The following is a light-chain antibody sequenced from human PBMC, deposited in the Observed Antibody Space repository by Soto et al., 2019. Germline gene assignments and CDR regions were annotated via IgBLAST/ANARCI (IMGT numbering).Light chain of an antibody. Sequence: SYELTQPPSVSVSPGQTARITCSGDALPKQYAYWYQQKPGQAPALVIYKDSERPSGIPERISGSSSGRTVTLTISGVQAEDEADYFCQSADSSDTYGVFGGGTKLTVL. CDR2: KDS. CDR3: QSADSSDTYGV. V-gene: IGLV3-25*02. CDR1: ALPKQY. J-gene: IGLJ2*01.